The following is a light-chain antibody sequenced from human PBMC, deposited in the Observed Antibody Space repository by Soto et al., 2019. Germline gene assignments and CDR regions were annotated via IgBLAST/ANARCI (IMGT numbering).Light chain of an antibody. V-gene: IGKV3-20*01. CDR2: GAS. CDR3: KQYGSSPWT. J-gene: IGKJ1*01. Sequence: ETVLTHSPGTLSLSPGERATLSCRSSQSINSDYLAWYQQRPGQAPRLLIYGASTRATGIPERFSGSRSGTDFTLTISRLESEDFAVFYCKQYGSSPWTFGQGTKV. CDR1: QSINSDY.